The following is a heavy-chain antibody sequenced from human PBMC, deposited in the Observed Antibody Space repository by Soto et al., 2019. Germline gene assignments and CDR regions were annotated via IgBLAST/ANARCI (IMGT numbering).Heavy chain of an antibody. CDR3: ARGYDILTGYLGYYYYYMDV. D-gene: IGHD3-9*01. Sequence: LRXSCAASGFTFSDYKMSWVRQAPGKGLDWVANIKQDGSEKYYVDSVKGRFTISRDNAKNSLYLQMNSLRAEDTAVYYCARGYDILTGYLGYYYYYMDVWGKGTTVTVSS. CDR1: GFTFSDYK. CDR2: IKQDGSEK. V-gene: IGHV3-7*01. J-gene: IGHJ6*03.